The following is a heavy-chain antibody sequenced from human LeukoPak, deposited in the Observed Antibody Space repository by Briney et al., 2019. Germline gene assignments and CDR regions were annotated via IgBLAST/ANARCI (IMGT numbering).Heavy chain of an antibody. Sequence: GGSLRLSCAASGFTFSSYWMHWVRQAPGKGLMWVSGINTDVSSTMYADSVKGRFTISRDNAKNTLYLQMNSLRGEYTAVYHCYGGNAEHWGQGTLVTVS. CDR3: YGGNAEH. D-gene: IGHD4-23*01. CDR2: INTDVSST. J-gene: IGHJ1*01. V-gene: IGHV3-74*03. CDR1: GFTFSSYW.